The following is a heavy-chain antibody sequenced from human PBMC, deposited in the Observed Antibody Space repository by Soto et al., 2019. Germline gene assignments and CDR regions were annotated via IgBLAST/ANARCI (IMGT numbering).Heavy chain of an antibody. V-gene: IGHV3-23*01. CDR2: ISGSGGST. CDR3: AKGVSGPPEFDY. J-gene: IGHJ4*02. CDR1: GFTFSSYA. Sequence: EVQLLESGGGLVQPGGSLRLSCAASGFTFSSYAMSWVRQAPGKGLEWVSAISGSGGSTYYADTVKGRFTISRDNSKNQLYMQMNSLRAEDTAVYYCAKGVSGPPEFDYWCQGTLVTVSS.